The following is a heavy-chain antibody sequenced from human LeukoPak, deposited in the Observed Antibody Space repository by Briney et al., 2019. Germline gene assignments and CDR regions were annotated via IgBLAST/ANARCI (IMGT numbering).Heavy chain of an antibody. D-gene: IGHD1-26*01. CDR2: ITYSSTYI. Sequence: GGSLRLSCAASGFTFSNYNMNWVRQAPGKVLEWVSSITYSSTYIYYADSVKGRFTISRDNAKNSVYLEMNSPRAEDTAVYYCARDPYSGGYGSYYYYYMDVWGKGTTVTISS. V-gene: IGHV3-21*01. CDR1: GFTFSNYN. J-gene: IGHJ6*03. CDR3: ARDPYSGGYGSYYYYYMDV.